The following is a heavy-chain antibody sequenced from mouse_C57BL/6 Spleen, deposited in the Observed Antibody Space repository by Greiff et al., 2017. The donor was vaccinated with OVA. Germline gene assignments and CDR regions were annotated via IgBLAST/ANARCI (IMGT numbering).Heavy chain of an antibody. J-gene: IGHJ2*01. CDR3: ARFPYYYGSTYYFDY. D-gene: IGHD1-1*01. V-gene: IGHV1-9*01. Sequence: VKLMESGAELMKPGASVKLSCKATGYTFTGYWIEWVKQRPGHGLEWIGEILPGSGSTNYNEKFKGKATFTADTSSNTAYMQLSSLTTEDSAIYYCARFPYYYGSTYYFDYWGQGTTLTVSS. CDR2: ILPGSGST. CDR1: GYTFTGYW.